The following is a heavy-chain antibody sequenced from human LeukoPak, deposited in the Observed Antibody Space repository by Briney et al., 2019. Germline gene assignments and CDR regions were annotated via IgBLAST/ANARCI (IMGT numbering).Heavy chain of an antibody. J-gene: IGHJ4*02. V-gene: IGHV3-48*02. Sequence: GGSLRLSCAASGFTFSSYSMNWVRQAPGKGLGWVSYITSSSSTIYYADSVKGRFTISRDNAKNSLYLKVSSLRDEDTAVYYCARTEWELPRYWGQGTLVTVSS. CDR1: GFTFSSYS. CDR2: ITSSSSTI. CDR3: ARTEWELPRY. D-gene: IGHD1-26*01.